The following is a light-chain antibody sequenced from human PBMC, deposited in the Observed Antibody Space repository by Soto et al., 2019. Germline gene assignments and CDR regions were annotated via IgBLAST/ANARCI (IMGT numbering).Light chain of an antibody. CDR3: SSYTSIITLGVV. CDR1: SSDVGSYNY. CDR2: DVS. J-gene: IGLJ2*01. V-gene: IGLV2-14*03. Sequence: QSALTQPASVSGSPGQSITISCTGTSSDVGSYNYVSWYQHHPGKAPQLMIYDVSNRPSGVSNRFSGSKSGNTASLTISGLQAEDEADYYCSSYTSIITLGVVFGGGTKLTVL.